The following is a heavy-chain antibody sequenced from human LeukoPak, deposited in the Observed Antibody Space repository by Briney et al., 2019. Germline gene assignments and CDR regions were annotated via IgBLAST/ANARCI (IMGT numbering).Heavy chain of an antibody. CDR3: ASNYDSSGYYYYYYYYMDV. CDR1: GFTFSSYA. J-gene: IGHJ6*03. V-gene: IGHV3-30*04. CDR2: ISYDGSNK. Sequence: PGGSLRLSCAASGFTFSSYAMHWVRQAPGKGLEWVAVISYDGSNKYYADSVKGRFTVSRDNSKNTLYLQMNSLRAEDTAVYYCASNYDSSGYYYYYYYYMDVWGKGTTVTVSS. D-gene: IGHD3-22*01.